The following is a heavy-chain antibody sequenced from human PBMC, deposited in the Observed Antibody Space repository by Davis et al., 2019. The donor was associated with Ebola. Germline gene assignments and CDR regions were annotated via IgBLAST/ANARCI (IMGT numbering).Heavy chain of an antibody. D-gene: IGHD3-22*01. Sequence: GSLRLSCAASGFTFSSYAMHWVRQAPGKGLEWVAVISYDGSNKYYADSVKGRFTISRDNSKNTLYLQMNSLRAEDTAVYYCARGGLGYDSSGVPFDYWGQGTLVTVSS. J-gene: IGHJ4*02. CDR3: ARGGLGYDSSGVPFDY. CDR2: ISYDGSNK. CDR1: GFTFSSYA. V-gene: IGHV3-30-3*01.